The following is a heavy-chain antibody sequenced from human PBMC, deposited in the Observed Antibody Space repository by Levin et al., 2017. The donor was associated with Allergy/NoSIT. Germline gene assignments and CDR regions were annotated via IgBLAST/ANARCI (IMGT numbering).Heavy chain of an antibody. J-gene: IGHJ4*02. V-gene: IGHV3-7*01. D-gene: IGHD3-10*01. CDR3: ASRIDGSYW. CDR1: GFTFRRYC. Sequence: GGSLRLSCAASGFTFRRYCMSWVRQAPGKGLVWVANIKQDGSEKQYVDSLKGRFSISRDNAKNSLYLQMNSLRVEDTAEDYCASRIDGSYWRGQGTLVTVSS. CDR2: IKQDGSEK.